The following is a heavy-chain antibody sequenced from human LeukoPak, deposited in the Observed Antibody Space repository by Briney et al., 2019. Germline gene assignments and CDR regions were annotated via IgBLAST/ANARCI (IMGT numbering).Heavy chain of an antibody. Sequence: PSETLSLTCAVYGESLSAYCWNWIRQSPGEGLEWIGEINPSGSTNYNPSLKSRVTISVGTSKNQFSLKLSSVTAADTAVYYCARGRGLWGQGTTVTVSS. CDR3: ARGRGL. V-gene: IGHV4-34*01. J-gene: IGHJ6*02. CDR1: GESLSAYC. CDR2: INPSGST.